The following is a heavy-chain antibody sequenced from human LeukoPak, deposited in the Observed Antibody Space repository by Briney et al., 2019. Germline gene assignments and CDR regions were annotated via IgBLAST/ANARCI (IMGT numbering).Heavy chain of an antibody. V-gene: IGHV3-21*01. CDR2: ISYSSSHI. J-gene: IGHJ4*02. CDR1: GFSFSSYS. Sequence: GGSLRLSCATSGFSFSSYSMNWVRQAAGKGLEWVSSISYSSSHIYYADSVKGRFTISRDNAKNSLYLQMNSLRAEDTAVYYCANDYSNHQRILWGQGTLVTVSS. D-gene: IGHD4-11*01. CDR3: ANDYSNHQRIL.